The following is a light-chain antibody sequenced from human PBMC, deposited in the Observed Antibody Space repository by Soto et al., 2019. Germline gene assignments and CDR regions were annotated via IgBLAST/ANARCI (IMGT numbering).Light chain of an antibody. Sequence: DFQMTQSPSTLSASVGDRVTITCRASQSISNWLAWYQQKPGKAPKLLIYDASSLEGGVPSRFSGSGYGTEFTLTISSLQPDDFATYYCQQYNHYFGQGTKLEIK. CDR1: QSISNW. J-gene: IGKJ2*01. V-gene: IGKV1-5*01. CDR2: DAS. CDR3: QQYNHY.